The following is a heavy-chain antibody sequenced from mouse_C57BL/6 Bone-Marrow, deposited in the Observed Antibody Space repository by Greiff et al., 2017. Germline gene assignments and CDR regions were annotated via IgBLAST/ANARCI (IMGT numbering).Heavy chain of an antibody. V-gene: IGHV5-6*01. CDR2: ISSGGSYT. Sequence: EVQRVESGGDLVKPGGSLKLSCAASGFTFSSYGMSWVRQTPDKRLEWVATISSGGSYTYYPDSVKGRFTISRDNAKNTLYLQMSSLKSEDTAMYYCASYGSSPGDYWGQGTTLTVSS. D-gene: IGHD1-1*01. CDR3: ASYGSSPGDY. J-gene: IGHJ2*01. CDR1: GFTFSSYG.